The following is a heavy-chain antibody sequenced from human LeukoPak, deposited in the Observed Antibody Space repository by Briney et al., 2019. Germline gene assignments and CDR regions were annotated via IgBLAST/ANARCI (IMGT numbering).Heavy chain of an antibody. V-gene: IGHV4-30-4*01. CDR3: ARTSGYPSRFDY. CDR1: GGSISSGDYY. Sequence: PSETLSLTCTVSGGSISSGDYYWSWIRQPPGKGLEWIGYIYYSGSTYYNPSLKSRVTISVDTSKNQFSLKLSSVTAADTAVYYCARTSGYPSRFDYWGQGTLVTVSS. J-gene: IGHJ4*02. D-gene: IGHD3-3*01. CDR2: IYYSGST.